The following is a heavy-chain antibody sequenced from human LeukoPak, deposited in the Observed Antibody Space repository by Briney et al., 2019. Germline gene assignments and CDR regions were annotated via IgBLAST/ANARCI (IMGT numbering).Heavy chain of an antibody. D-gene: IGHD4-23*01. CDR1: GGTFSSYA. J-gene: IGHJ6*02. CDR2: IIPIFGTA. CDR3: AQKGYGGKKTNYYYYYYGMDV. Sequence: GASVKVSCKASGGTFSSYAISWVRQAPGQGLEWMGGIIPIFGTANYAQKLQGRVTITADESTSTAYMELSSLRSEDTAVYYCAQKGYGGKKTNYYYYYYGMDVWGQGTTVTVSS. V-gene: IGHV1-69*13.